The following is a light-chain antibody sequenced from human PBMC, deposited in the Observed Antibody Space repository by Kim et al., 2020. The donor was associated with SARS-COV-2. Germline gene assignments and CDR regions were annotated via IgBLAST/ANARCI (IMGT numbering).Light chain of an antibody. CDR2: EVS. Sequence: SVTISCTVTSSDFGNYTYVSWYQHHPAKAPKLMIYEVSQRTSAFPDLFSGSKSGNTASLTVSGLQAEDDADDSCCSYAGSNNFEVLFGGGTQLTVL. CDR3: CSYAGSNNFEVL. CDR1: SSDFGNYTY. J-gene: IGLJ2*01. V-gene: IGLV2-8*01.